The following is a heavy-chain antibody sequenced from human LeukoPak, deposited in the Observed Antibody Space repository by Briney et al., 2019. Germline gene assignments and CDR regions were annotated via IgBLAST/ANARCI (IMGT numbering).Heavy chain of an antibody. Sequence: SVKVSCKASGFTFTSSAMQWVRQARGQRLEWIGWIVVGSGNTNYAQKFQERVTITRDMSTSTAYMELSSLRSEDTAVYYCARVDQTDEIEHSFDYWGQGTLVTVSS. CDR1: GFTFTSSA. J-gene: IGHJ4*02. CDR2: IVVGSGNT. CDR3: ARVDQTDEIEHSFDY. V-gene: IGHV1-58*02. D-gene: IGHD3-3*01.